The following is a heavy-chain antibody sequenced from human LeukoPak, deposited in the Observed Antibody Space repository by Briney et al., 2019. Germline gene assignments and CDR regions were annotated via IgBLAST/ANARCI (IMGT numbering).Heavy chain of an antibody. CDR2: ITPIFGTA. Sequence: ASVKVSCKASGGTFSSYAISWVRQAPGQGLEWMGGITPIFGTANYAQKFQGRVTITTDESTSTAYMELSSLRSEDTAVYYCARASDECIAARPCWFDPWGQGTLVTASS. CDR1: GGTFSSYA. D-gene: IGHD6-6*01. CDR3: ARASDECIAARPCWFDP. V-gene: IGHV1-69*05. J-gene: IGHJ5*02.